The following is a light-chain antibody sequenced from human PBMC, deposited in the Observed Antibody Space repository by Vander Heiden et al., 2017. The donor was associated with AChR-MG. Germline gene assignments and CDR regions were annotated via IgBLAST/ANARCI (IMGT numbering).Light chain of an antibody. CDR1: SNNIGNQG. CDR2: RTH. CDR3: SSWDISLSARV. Sequence: QAGLTQPPSVSKDLRQTATLTCTGNSNNIGNQGATWLQQHQGHPPKLLSYRTHNRPSGISERFSASTSGNTASLTITGLQPEDEADYYCSSWDISLSARVFGGGTKLTVL. V-gene: IGLV10-54*04. J-gene: IGLJ3*02.